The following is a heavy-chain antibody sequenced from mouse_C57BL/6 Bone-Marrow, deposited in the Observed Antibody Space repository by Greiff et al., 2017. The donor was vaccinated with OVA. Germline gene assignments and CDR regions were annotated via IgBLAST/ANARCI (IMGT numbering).Heavy chain of an antibody. CDR2: ISYAGSN. J-gene: IGHJ2*01. V-gene: IGHV3-6*01. D-gene: IGHD1-1*01. CDR1: GYSITSGYY. Sequence: EVKLQESGPGLVKPSQSLSLTCSVTGYSITSGYYWNWIRQFPGNKLEWMGYISYAGSNNYNPSLKNRISITRDTSKNQFFLKLNSVTTEDTATYYCARDYGSFYWGQGTTLTVSS. CDR3: ARDYGSFY.